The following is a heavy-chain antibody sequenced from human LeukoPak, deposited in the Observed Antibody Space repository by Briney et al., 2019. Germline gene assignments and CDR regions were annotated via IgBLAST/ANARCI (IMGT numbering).Heavy chain of an antibody. D-gene: IGHD6-25*01. J-gene: IGHJ4*02. CDR3: TKDSSGAIDY. CDR1: GFTFSSYG. V-gene: IGHV3-30*18. Sequence: PGGSLRLSCAASGFTFSSYGMHWVRQAPGKGLEWVSFMSYDGSYKYYADSVKGRFTTSRDTSKNTLYLQMNSLRAEDTAVYYCTKDSSGAIDYWGQGTLVTVSS. CDR2: MSYDGSYK.